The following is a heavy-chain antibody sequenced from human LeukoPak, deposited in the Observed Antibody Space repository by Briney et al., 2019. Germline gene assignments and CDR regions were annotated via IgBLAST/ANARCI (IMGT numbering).Heavy chain of an antibody. V-gene: IGHV3-30-3*01. Sequence: PGRSLRLSCAASGFTFSSYAMHWVRQAPGKGLEWVAVISYDGSNKYYADSVKGRFTISRDNSKNTLYLQMNSLRAEDTAVYYCARDRGLVYFDYWGQGTLVTVSS. CDR1: GFTFSSYA. CDR3: ARDRGLVYFDY. CDR2: ISYDGSNK. D-gene: IGHD2-8*02. J-gene: IGHJ4*02.